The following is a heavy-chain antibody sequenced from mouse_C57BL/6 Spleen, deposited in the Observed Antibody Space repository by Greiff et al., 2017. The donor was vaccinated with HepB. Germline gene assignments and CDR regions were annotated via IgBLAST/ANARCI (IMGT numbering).Heavy chain of an antibody. Sequence: DVMLVESGGDLVKPGGSLKLSCAASGFTFSSYGMSWVRQTPDKRLEWVATISSGGSYTYYPDSVKGRFTISRDNAKNTLYLQMSSLKSEDTAMYYCARYGNYVGYFDYWGQGTTLTVSS. CDR1: GFTFSSYG. V-gene: IGHV5-6*02. CDR3: ARYGNYVGYFDY. D-gene: IGHD2-1*01. CDR2: ISSGGSYT. J-gene: IGHJ2*01.